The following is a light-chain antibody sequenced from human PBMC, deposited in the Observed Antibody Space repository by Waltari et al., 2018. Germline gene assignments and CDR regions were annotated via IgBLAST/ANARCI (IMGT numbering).Light chain of an antibody. V-gene: IGLV3-25*03. CDR2: KDT. CDR3: QTADTSGIWV. CDR1: ALPKQY. J-gene: IGLJ3*02. Sequence: SSELTQPPSVSVSPGQTARITCSGDALPKQYAFWYQQKPGQAPFLTLDKDTERPSGIPYRCSGSSSGTIVTLTISGVQTEDEADYYCQTADTSGIWVFGGGTRLTVL.